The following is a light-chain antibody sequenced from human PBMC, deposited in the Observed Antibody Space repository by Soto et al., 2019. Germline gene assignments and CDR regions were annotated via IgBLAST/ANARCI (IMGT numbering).Light chain of an antibody. J-gene: IGKJ2*01. CDR3: QQCGRSPYT. V-gene: IGKV3-20*01. CDR1: QSLSSTY. CDR2: GAS. Sequence: EIGVTQSPGTLSLFPGERATLSCRASQSLSSTYLAWYQQKPGQAPRLLIYGASSRATGIPDRFSGSGSGTDFTLTISRLEPDDFAVYYCQQCGRSPYTFGHGTKRESK.